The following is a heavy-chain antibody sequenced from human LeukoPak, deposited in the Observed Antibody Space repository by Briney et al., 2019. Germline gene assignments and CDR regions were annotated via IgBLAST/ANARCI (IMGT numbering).Heavy chain of an antibody. CDR3: ARDRHRYHYDGSGYPPY. CDR2: ISSSSTI. J-gene: IGHJ4*02. D-gene: IGHD3-22*01. V-gene: IGHV3-48*01. CDR1: RFTFSSYT. Sequence: GGSLRLSCAASRFTFSSYTMNWVRQAPGKGLEWVSYISSSSTIYYADCVKGRFTISRDNAKHSLYLQMNSLRAEDTAVYYCARDRHRYHYDGSGYPPYWGQGTLVTVSS.